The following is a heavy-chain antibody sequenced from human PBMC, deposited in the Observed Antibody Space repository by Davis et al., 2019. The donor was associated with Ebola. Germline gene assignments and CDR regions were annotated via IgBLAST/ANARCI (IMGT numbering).Heavy chain of an antibody. CDR2: IYTGGRT. V-gene: IGHV3-66*01. CDR3: ARDTYYYYNTMDV. Sequence: GGSLRLSCAASGFRVSGPYMSWVRQAPGKGLEWVSVIYTGGRTYYTDSVKGRFTISRDNSKNTLYLQMNSLRAEDTAVYYCARDTYYYYNTMDVWGKGTTVTVSS. CDR1: GFRVSGPY. J-gene: IGHJ6*04.